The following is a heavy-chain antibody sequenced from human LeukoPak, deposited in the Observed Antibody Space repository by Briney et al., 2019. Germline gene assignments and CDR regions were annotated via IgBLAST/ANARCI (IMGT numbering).Heavy chain of an antibody. CDR2: ISAYNGNT. CDR1: GYTFTSYG. CDR3: ARDWVGDYSSGWHYNFDY. Sequence: EASVTVSCKASGYTFTSYGISWVRQAPGQGLEWMGWISAYNGNTNYAQKLQGRVTMTTDTSTSTAYMELRSLRSDDTAVYYCARDWVGDYSSGWHYNFDYWGQGTLVTVSS. V-gene: IGHV1-18*01. D-gene: IGHD6-19*01. J-gene: IGHJ4*02.